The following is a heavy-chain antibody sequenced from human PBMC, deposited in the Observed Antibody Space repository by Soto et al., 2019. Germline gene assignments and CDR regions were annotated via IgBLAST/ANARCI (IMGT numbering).Heavy chain of an antibody. J-gene: IGHJ4*02. CDR1: GFTLSYHY. V-gene: IGHV3-72*01. Sequence: GGSLRLSCAGSGFTLSYHYIDWVRQAPGKGLEWVGRSRDKPQGYSTAYAASVKGRFTTSRDESKNSAYLQMNSLKTEDTAVYYCVXATYFSDSSGYTRCPDYWGQGTLVTVSS. D-gene: IGHD3-22*01. CDR2: SRDKPQGYST. CDR3: VXATYFSDSSGYTRCPDY.